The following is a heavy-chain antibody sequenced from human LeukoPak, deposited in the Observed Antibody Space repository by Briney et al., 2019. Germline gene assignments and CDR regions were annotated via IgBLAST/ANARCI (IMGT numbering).Heavy chain of an antibody. V-gene: IGHV3-7*01. CDR2: IKEDGSEK. J-gene: IGHJ4*02. Sequence: GGSLRLSCVASGFTFSSYWMSWVRQTPGKGLEWVANIKEDGSEKYYVDSVKGRFTISRDNAKNSLYLEMSNLRAEDTAVYYCARDSSGNDYWGQGTLVTVSP. CDR1: GFTFSSYW. CDR3: ARDSSGNDY. D-gene: IGHD6-19*01.